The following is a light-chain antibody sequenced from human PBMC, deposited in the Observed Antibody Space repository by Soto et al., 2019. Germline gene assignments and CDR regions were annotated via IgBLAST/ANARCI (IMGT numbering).Light chain of an antibody. CDR1: QSISSW. CDR2: DAS. CDR3: QQYNSYRT. V-gene: IGKV1-5*01. Sequence: DIQMTQSPSTLSASVGDRGTITCRAIQSISSWLAWYQQKPGKAPKLLIYDASSLESGVPSRFSGSGSGTEFTLTISSLQPDDFATYYCQQYNSYRTFGQGTKVDIK. J-gene: IGKJ1*01.